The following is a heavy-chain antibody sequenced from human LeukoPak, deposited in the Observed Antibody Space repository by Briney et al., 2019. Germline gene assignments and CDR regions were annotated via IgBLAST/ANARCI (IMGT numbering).Heavy chain of an antibody. J-gene: IGHJ6*04. CDR1: GGSISSGSYY. CDR3: ARENDILTGYHYYYYGMDV. Sequence: SETLSLTCTVSGGSISSGSYYWSCMRQPAGKGLEWIGRIYTSGSTNYNPSLQSRVTISVDTSKNQFSLKLSSVTAADTAVYDCARENDILTGYHYYYYGMDVWGKGTTVTVSS. V-gene: IGHV4-61*02. D-gene: IGHD3-9*01. CDR2: IYTSGST.